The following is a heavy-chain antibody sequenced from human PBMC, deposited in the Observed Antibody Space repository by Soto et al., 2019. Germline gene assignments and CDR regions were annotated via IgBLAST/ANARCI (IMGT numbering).Heavy chain of an antibody. J-gene: IGHJ4*02. V-gene: IGHV3-23*01. CDR1: GFTFSIYA. CDR3: AKDAPGSGWLSDY. D-gene: IGHD3-22*01. CDR2: ISGNGGT. Sequence: GGSLRLSCAASGFTFSIYAMSWVRQAPGKGLEWVSTISGNGGTSYADFLRGRFTISRDNSKNTLYLQMNSLRVDDTAVYYCAKDAPGSGWLSDYWGQGTLVTVSS.